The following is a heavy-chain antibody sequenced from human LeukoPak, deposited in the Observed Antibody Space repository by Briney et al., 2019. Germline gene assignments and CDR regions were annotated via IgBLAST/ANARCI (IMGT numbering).Heavy chain of an antibody. V-gene: IGHV3-23*01. J-gene: IGHJ4*02. CDR3: ARAAVDTTYFEY. CDR2: ISSGGGTT. CDR1: GFTFISYA. Sequence: PGGSLRFSCAASGFTFISYALSWVRQAQGKGLEWVSAISSGGGTTYYADSVKGRFTSSRDNSKTTLYLQMNTLRAEDTAVYYCARAAVDTTYFEYWGQGTLVTVSS. D-gene: IGHD5-18*01.